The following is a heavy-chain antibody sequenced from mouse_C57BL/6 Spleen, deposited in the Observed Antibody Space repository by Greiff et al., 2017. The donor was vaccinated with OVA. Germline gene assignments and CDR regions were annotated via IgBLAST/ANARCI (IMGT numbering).Heavy chain of an antibody. CDR2: IRNKANGYTT. J-gene: IGHJ2*01. V-gene: IGHV7-3*01. CDR3: ARYGDYYGSSHFDY. CDR1: GFTFTDYY. D-gene: IGHD1-1*01. Sequence: DVKLVESGGGLVQPGGSLSLSCAASGFTFTDYYMSWVRQPPGQALEWLGFIRNKANGYTTEYSASVKGRFTISRDNSQSILYLQMQALRAEDSATYYCARYGDYYGSSHFDYWGQGTTLTVSS.